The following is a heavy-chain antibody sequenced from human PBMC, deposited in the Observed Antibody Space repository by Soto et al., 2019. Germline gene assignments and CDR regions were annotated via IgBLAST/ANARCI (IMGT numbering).Heavy chain of an antibody. Sequence: GGSLRLSCEASGFNFSRFGMNWVRQAPGKGLEWVAVIWYDGSSTFYADSVKGRFTISRDNSNNTLYLHLTSLRAEDTGVYYCARVKWDLVDHWGQGTPVTVSS. J-gene: IGHJ4*02. V-gene: IGHV3-33*01. CDR2: IWYDGSST. CDR3: ARVKWDLVDH. D-gene: IGHD1-26*01. CDR1: GFNFSRFG.